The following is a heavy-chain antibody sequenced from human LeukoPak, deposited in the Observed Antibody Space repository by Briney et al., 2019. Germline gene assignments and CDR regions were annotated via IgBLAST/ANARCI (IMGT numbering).Heavy chain of an antibody. Sequence: SETLSLTCTVSGGSISSYYWSWIRQPLGKGLEWIGYIYYSGSTNYNPSLKSRVTISVDTSKNQFSLKLSSVTAADTAVYYCARQNTIFGVVTSYNWFDPWGQGTLVTVSS. J-gene: IGHJ5*02. CDR3: ARQNTIFGVVTSYNWFDP. V-gene: IGHV4-59*08. D-gene: IGHD3-3*01. CDR1: GGSISSYY. CDR2: IYYSGST.